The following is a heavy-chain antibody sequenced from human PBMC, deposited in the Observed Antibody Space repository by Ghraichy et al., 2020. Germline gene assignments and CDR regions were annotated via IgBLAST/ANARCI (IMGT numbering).Heavy chain of an antibody. CDR2: ITSSSRFK. D-gene: IGHD4-23*01. V-gene: IGHV3-48*02. CDR3: ARGSTVVRFYYYDGMDV. J-gene: IGHJ6*02. CDR1: GFTFGSYS. Sequence: GGSLRLSCVGSGFTFGSYSMNWVRQSPGKRLEWVSYITSSSRFKSYADSVKGRFTISRDNAQNSLSLQMNSLTDEDTAVYYCARGSTVVRFYYYDGMDVWGQGTTVTVSS.